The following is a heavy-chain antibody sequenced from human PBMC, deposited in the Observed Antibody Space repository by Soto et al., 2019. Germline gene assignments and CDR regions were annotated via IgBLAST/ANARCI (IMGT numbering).Heavy chain of an antibody. D-gene: IGHD3-3*01. CDR2: IYHSGST. CDR1: GYSISNGYQ. CDR3: ASRGGSGDFDY. Sequence: KTSETLSLTCAVSGYSISNGYQWGWIRQPPGKGLEWIGNIYHSGSTYYNPSLKSRATISVDTSKNQFSLRLTSVTAADTAVYYCASRGGSGDFDYWGQGTLVTVSS. V-gene: IGHV4-38-2*01. J-gene: IGHJ4*02.